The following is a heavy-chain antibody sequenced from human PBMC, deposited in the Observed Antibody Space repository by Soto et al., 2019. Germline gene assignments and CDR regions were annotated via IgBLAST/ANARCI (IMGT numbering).Heavy chain of an antibody. J-gene: IGHJ5*02. V-gene: IGHV1-18*01. D-gene: IGHD2-2*01. CDR1: GYTFTSYG. CDR3: ARDIVVVPAAIPQVDNNWFDP. Sequence: ASVKVSCKASGYTFTSYGISWVRQAPGQGLGWMGWISAYNGNTNYAQKLQGRVTMTTDASTSTAYMELRSLRSDDTAVYYCARDIVVVPAAIPQVDNNWFDPWGQGTQVTVSS. CDR2: ISAYNGNT.